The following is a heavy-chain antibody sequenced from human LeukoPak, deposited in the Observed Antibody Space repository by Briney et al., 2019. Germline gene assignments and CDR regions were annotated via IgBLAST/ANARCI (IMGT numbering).Heavy chain of an antibody. CDR1: GGTFSSSA. D-gene: IGHD3-22*01. CDR2: IIPVLNIT. J-gene: IGHJ4*02. Sequence: GASVKVSCKTSGGTFSSSAITWVRQAPGQGLEWMGRIIPVLNITSYAQKFRGRVTMTTDTSTTTAYMELRSLRSDDTAVYYCARSGNYYDSNGYYIDFWGQGTLVTVSS. CDR3: ARSGNYYDSNGYYIDF. V-gene: IGHV1-69*04.